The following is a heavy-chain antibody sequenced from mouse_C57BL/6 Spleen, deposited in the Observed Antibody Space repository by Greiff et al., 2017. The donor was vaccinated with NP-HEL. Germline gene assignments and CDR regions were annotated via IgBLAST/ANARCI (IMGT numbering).Heavy chain of an antibody. CDR2: IWSDGST. D-gene: IGHD2-5*01. CDR1: GFSLTSYG. J-gene: IGHJ4*01. Sequence: VKVVESGPGLVAPSQSLSITCTVSGFSLTSYGVHWVRQPPGKGLEWLVVIWSDGSTNYNSALKSRLSISKDNSKSQVFLKMNSRQTDDTAMYYCARPAYYSNYPYAMDYWGQGTSVTVSS. CDR3: ARPAYYSNYPYAMDY. V-gene: IGHV2-6*03.